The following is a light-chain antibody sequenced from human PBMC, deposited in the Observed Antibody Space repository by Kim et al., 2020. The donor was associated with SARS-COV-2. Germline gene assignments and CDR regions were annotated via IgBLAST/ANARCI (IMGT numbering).Light chain of an antibody. CDR1: QSVSSRL. CDR3: QQFGSSPLFT. V-gene: IGKV3-20*01. J-gene: IGKJ2*01. Sequence: SPGESATLSCRASQSVSSRLLAWYQQKPGRAPRLLIYDASSRATGIPDRFSGSGSGTDFTLTIDRLEPEDFAVYYCQQFGSSPLFTFGQGTKLEI. CDR2: DAS.